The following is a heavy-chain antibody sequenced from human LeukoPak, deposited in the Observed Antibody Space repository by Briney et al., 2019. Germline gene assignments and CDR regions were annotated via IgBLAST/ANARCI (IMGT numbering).Heavy chain of an antibody. CDR3: ARAEVIDY. CDR2: INPNSGGT. CDR1: GYTFTGYY. D-gene: IGHD3-22*01. J-gene: IGHJ4*02. Sequence: GASVKVSCKASGYTFTGYYMHWVRQAPGQGLEWMGWINPNSGGTNYAQKFQGRFTMTRDTPISTAYMELTSLRSDDTAVYYCARAEVIDYWGQGTLVTVSS. V-gene: IGHV1-2*02.